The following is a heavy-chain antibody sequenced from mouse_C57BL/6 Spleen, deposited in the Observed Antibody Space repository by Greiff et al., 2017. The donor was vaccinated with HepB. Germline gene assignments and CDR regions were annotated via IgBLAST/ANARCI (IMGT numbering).Heavy chain of an antibody. J-gene: IGHJ1*03. CDR2: ISSGGSYT. D-gene: IGHD1-1*01. CDR3: ARQDYYGSWYFDV. CDR1: GFTFSSYG. Sequence: EVQGVESGGDLVKPGGSLKLSCAASGFTFSSYGMSWVRQTPDKRLEWVATISSGGSYTYYPDSVKGRFTISRDNAKNTLYLQMSSLKSEDTAMYYCARQDYYGSWYFDVWGTGTTVTVSS. V-gene: IGHV5-6*01.